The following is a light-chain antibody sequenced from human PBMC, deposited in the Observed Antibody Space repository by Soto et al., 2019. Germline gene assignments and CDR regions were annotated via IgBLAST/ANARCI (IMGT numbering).Light chain of an antibody. Sequence: DIQMTQSPSSLSASVGDRVTITCQASQDITNYLNWYQQKPGKAPQLLIYDASNLETGVPSRFSGSGSGTEFTFTITNLQPEDFATYYCQQYDTVPPSFGQGTKLDIK. CDR2: DAS. CDR1: QDITNY. J-gene: IGKJ2*01. CDR3: QQYDTVPPS. V-gene: IGKV1-33*01.